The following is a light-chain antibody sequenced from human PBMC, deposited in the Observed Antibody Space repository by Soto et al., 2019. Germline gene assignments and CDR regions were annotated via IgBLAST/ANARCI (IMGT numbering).Light chain of an antibody. CDR3: KQYDCYLIT. CDR1: QTISSW. V-gene: IGKV1-5*03. J-gene: IGKJ5*01. CDR2: KAS. Sequence: IHTTYFPTTLSASLGDRVAITCLASQTISSWLAWYQQKTGKAPKLLIYKASTLRSGVPSRFSGSGSGTEFTLTISSLQPDDFVTYYCKQYDCYLITFGQGAILEIK.